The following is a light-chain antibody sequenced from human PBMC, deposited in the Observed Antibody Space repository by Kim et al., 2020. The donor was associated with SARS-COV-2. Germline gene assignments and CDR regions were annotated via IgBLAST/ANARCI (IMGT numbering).Light chain of an antibody. V-gene: IGLV1-44*01. J-gene: IGLJ3*02. CDR2: NDN. Sequence: GQMVTISCSGRSSRVGLKFANWYQQLPGTAPTVFTYNDNQRPSGVPDRLSGSRSGTSATLAISGLQSEDEADYYCATWDVTLNGWVFGGGTKLTV. CDR3: ATWDVTLNGWV. CDR1: SSRVGLKF.